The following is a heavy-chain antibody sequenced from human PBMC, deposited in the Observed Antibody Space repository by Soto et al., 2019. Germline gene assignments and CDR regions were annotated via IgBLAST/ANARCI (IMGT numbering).Heavy chain of an antibody. CDR1: GGSVSSGSYY. Sequence: SETLSLTCTVSGGSVSSGSYYWSWIRQPPGKGLEWIGYIYYSGSTNYNPSLKSRVTISVDTSKNQFSLKLSSVTAADTAVYFRAREDDGGDSDYYGLDVWGQGTTVTFSS. V-gene: IGHV4-61*01. CDR3: AREDDGGDSDYYGLDV. CDR2: IYYSGST. J-gene: IGHJ6*02. D-gene: IGHD2-21*02.